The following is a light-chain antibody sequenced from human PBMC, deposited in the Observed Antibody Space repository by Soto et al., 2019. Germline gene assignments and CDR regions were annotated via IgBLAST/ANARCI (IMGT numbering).Light chain of an antibody. CDR3: QPYNNWALT. Sequence: EIVLTQSPGTLSVSPGGRATLSCRASQSVSSNLAWYQQKPGQAPRLLIYDTSTRATGVPARFSGSRSGPEFTLTINSLQSEDFAIYYCQPYNNWALTFGGGTKVDIK. J-gene: IGKJ4*01. V-gene: IGKV3-15*01. CDR2: DTS. CDR1: QSVSSN.